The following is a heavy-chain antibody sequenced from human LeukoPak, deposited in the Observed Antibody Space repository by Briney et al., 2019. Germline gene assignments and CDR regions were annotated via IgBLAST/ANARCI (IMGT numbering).Heavy chain of an antibody. J-gene: IGHJ4*02. D-gene: IGHD2-2*01. V-gene: IGHV3-73*01. CDR3: SRQTVSCHDF. CDR1: GFSLSDSH. CDR2: IRSRRDNYAT. Sequence: GGSLRLSCASSGFSLSDSHIHWVRQAPGKALECVGHIRSRRDNYATAYGVSVQGRFTISSDDSNNMAYLQMNSLTADDTAVYYCSRQTVSCHDFWGQGTLVTVSS.